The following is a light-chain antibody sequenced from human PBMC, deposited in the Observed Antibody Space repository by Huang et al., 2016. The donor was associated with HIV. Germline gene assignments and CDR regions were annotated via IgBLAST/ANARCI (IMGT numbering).Light chain of an antibody. CDR1: QSISTT. Sequence: IVMTQFPATLSVSPGERAIVFCRASQSISTTLAWYQQKPGQAPRLLIFGASTRGPGIPDRFRGGGSQTEFSLTINSLQSEDFAVYYCQQHNDWPRWTFGQGTKVEI. V-gene: IGKV3-15*01. J-gene: IGKJ1*01. CDR3: QQHNDWPRWT. CDR2: GAS.